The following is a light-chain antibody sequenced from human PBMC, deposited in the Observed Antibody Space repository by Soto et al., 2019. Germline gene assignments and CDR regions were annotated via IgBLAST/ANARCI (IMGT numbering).Light chain of an antibody. Sequence: EILLTQSPGTLSLSPGERATLSCRASQYVSTTFFAWYQQKPGQAPRLLICGTSNRATGIPDRFSGSGSGTDFTLTISRPEPEDFAVYYCQQYGSSPLTCGGGTRMEIK. V-gene: IGKV3-20*01. CDR1: QYVSTTF. J-gene: IGKJ4*01. CDR2: GTS. CDR3: QQYGSSPLT.